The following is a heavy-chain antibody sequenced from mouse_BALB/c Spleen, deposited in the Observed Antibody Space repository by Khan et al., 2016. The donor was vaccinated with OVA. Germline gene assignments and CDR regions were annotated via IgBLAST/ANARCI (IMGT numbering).Heavy chain of an antibody. CDR1: GYTFTDYA. J-gene: IGHJ3*01. CDR2: ISPYYGDA. CDR3: GRGRCNSRFAY. V-gene: IGHV1S137*01. D-gene: IGHD2-1*01. Sequence: QVQLQQSGAELVRPGVSVKISCKGSGYTFTDYAMHWVKQSHAKSLEWIGVISPYYGDASYNQKFKGKATMTVDKSSSTAYMELARLTSEESAVYRCGRGRCNSRFAYWGQGTLVTVSA.